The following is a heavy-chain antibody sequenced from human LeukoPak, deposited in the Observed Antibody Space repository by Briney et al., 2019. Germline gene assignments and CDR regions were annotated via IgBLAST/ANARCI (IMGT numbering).Heavy chain of an antibody. Sequence: SEPLSLTCTVSGASISTYYWTWIRQPPGKGLEWIGYIYYSGGDNYNTSLKSRVTISIDTSKNQFSLKLSSVTAADTAVYYCAREDGNTSFDYWGQGTLVTVSS. CDR3: AREDGNTSFDY. V-gene: IGHV4-59*01. CDR1: GASISTYY. CDR2: IYYSGGD. D-gene: IGHD5-24*01. J-gene: IGHJ4*02.